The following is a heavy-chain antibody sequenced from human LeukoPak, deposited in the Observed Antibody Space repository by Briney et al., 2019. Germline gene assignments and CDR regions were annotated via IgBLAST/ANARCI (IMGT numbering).Heavy chain of an antibody. CDR3: VRVTGNYLFDY. J-gene: IGHJ4*02. CDR1: GYTFTSYC. Sequence: PGGSLKISCKGSGYTFTSYCVGWVRQMPGKGLGWLGIIYAGDSDTRSSPSFRGQVPMSVEKSISTAYVQCSSLKASDAAMYHCVRVTGNYLFDYWGQGTLVTVSS. D-gene: IGHD2-8*02. V-gene: IGHV5-51*01. CDR2: IYAGDSDT.